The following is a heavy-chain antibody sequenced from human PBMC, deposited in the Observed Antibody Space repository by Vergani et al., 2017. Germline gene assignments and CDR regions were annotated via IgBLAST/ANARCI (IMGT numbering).Heavy chain of an antibody. CDR1: GGSISSYY. V-gene: IGHV4-4*07. D-gene: IGHD2-21*02. Sequence: QVQLQESGPGLVKPSETLSLTCTVSGGSISSYYWSWIRQPAGKGLEWIGRIYTSGSTNYNPSLKSRVTMSVDTSKDQFSLKLSSVTAADTAVYYCARDLGGSLNVANPAIPEWGETKGHYGMDVWGQGTTVTVSS. CDR2: IYTSGST. J-gene: IGHJ6*02. CDR3: ARDLGGSLNVANPAIPEWGETKGHYGMDV.